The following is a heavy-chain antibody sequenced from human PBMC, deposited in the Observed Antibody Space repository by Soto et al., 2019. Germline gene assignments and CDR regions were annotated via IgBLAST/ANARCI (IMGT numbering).Heavy chain of an antibody. CDR3: ARHQIGFGESSWYFDL. CDR1: GGSISSYY. J-gene: IGHJ2*01. V-gene: IGHV4-59*08. Sequence: QVQLQESGPGLVKPSETLSLTCTVSGGSISSYYWSWIRQPPGKGLEWIGYIYYSGSTNYNPSLKSRVTISVDTSKPQFSLKLSSVTAADTAVYYCARHQIGFGESSWYFDLWGRGTLVTVSS. CDR2: IYYSGST. D-gene: IGHD3-10*01.